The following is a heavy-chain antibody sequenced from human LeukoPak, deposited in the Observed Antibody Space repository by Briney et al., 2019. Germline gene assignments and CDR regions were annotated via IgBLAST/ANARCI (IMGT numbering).Heavy chain of an antibody. Sequence: PSETLSLTCTVSGGSISSGGYYWSWIRQHPGKGLEWIGYTYYSGSTYYNPSLKSRVTISVDTSKNQFSLKLSSVTAADTAVYYCASNRLLLWFGEPSPGWFDPWGQGTLVTVSS. V-gene: IGHV4-31*03. CDR1: GGSISSGGYY. D-gene: IGHD3-10*01. CDR2: TYYSGST. J-gene: IGHJ5*02. CDR3: ASNRLLLWFGEPSPGWFDP.